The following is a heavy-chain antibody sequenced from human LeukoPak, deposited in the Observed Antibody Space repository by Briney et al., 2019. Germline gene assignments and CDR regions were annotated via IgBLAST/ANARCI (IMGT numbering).Heavy chain of an antibody. CDR3: ARGSSFHNY. Sequence: PGGTLRLSCAASGFTFTSYGMTWVRQAPGKGLEWVSGINGNGGSRGYAASVKGRFTISRDNANNSLYLQMNSLRAEDTALYYCARGSSFHNYWGQGTLVTVSS. D-gene: IGHD6-6*01. V-gene: IGHV3-20*04. CDR2: INGNGGSR. J-gene: IGHJ4*02. CDR1: GFTFTSYG.